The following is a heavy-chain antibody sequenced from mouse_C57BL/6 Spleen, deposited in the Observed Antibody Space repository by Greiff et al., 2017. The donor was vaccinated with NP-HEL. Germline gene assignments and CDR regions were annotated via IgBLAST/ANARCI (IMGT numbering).Heavy chain of an antibody. J-gene: IGHJ1*03. Sequence: QVQLQQSGPELVKPGASVKISCKASGYAFSSSWMNWVKQRTGKGLEWIGRIYPGDGDTNYNGKFKGKATLTADKSSSTAYMQLSSLTSEDSAVYVCARRYYGSSYWYFDVWGTGTTVTVSS. CDR2: IYPGDGDT. CDR3: ARRYYGSSYWYFDV. CDR1: GYAFSSSW. D-gene: IGHD1-1*01. V-gene: IGHV1-82*01.